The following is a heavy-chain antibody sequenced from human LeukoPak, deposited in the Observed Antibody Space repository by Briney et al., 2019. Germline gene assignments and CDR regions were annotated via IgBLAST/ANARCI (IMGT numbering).Heavy chain of an antibody. D-gene: IGHD2-2*01. Sequence: ASVKVSCKASGYTFTDYYMHWVRPAPGQGLAWMGWINPNSGGTNYAQKFQGRVTMTRDTSISTAYMELSRLRSDDTAVYYCVTFGRYQLPHDYWGQGTLVTVSS. CDR3: VTFGRYQLPHDY. J-gene: IGHJ4*02. CDR2: INPNSGGT. V-gene: IGHV1-2*02. CDR1: GYTFTDYY.